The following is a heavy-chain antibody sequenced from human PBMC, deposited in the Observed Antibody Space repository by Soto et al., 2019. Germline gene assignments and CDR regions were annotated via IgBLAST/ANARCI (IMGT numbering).Heavy chain of an antibody. V-gene: IGHV1-69*01. CDR3: ARVGPPSPSVIWFFDL. D-gene: IGHD2-21*01. J-gene: IGHJ2*01. CDR2: IIPMLAAP. Sequence: QGQLVQSGAEVKKPGSSVKVSCKASGGSFRTYAINWVRQAPGQGLEWMGGIIPMLAAPTYAQKFQGRLTITAEESTTTVYMELSSLPSEDTAVYYCARVGPPSPSVIWFFDLWGLGTLGNVSS. CDR1: GGSFRTYA.